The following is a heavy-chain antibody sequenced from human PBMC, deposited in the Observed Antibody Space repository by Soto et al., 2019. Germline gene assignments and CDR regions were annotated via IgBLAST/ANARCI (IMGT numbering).Heavy chain of an antibody. CDR1: GGSMTGYF. Sequence: QVQLQESGPGLVKPSETLSLTCTVSGGSMTGYFWSWIRQPAGKALEWIGHVYNSGNTDYNPSLASRITMAVDTSKRQVSLKVKSVTAADKAVYYCARTHWVSGTEYWGQGILVTVSS. D-gene: IGHD6-19*01. CDR2: VYNSGNT. V-gene: IGHV4-4*07. CDR3: ARTHWVSGTEY. J-gene: IGHJ4*02.